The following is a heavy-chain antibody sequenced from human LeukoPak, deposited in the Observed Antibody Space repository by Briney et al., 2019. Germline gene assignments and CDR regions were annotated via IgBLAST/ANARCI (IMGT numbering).Heavy chain of an antibody. Sequence: PGGSLRLSCAASGFTFSSCSMNWVRQVPGKGLEWVSSISSSSSYIYYADSVKGRFTISRDNAKNSLYLQMNSLRAEDTAVYYCARDRPYDYGMDVWGQGTTVTVSS. CDR3: ARDRPYDYGMDV. J-gene: IGHJ6*02. CDR1: GFTFSSCS. CDR2: ISSSSSYI. V-gene: IGHV3-21*01. D-gene: IGHD6-6*01.